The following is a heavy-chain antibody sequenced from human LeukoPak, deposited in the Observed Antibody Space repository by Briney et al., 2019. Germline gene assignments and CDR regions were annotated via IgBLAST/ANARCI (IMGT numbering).Heavy chain of an antibody. CDR1: GGSLSGYY. V-gene: IGHV4-34*01. CDR3: ASRIAVASNARYYFDY. Sequence: SETLSLTCAIYGGSLSGYYWSWIRQPPGKGLEWIGEINHSGSTNYNPSLKSRVTISVDTSKNQFSLKLSSVTAADTAVYYCASRIAVASNARYYFDYWGQGTLVTVSS. CDR2: INHSGST. J-gene: IGHJ4*02. D-gene: IGHD6-19*01.